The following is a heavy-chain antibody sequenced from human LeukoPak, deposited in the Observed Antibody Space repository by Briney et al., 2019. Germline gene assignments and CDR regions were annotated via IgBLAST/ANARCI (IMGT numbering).Heavy chain of an antibody. D-gene: IGHD5/OR15-5a*01. CDR3: ARDSAGSFGVF. CDR2: ISTSGITI. Sequence: PGGSLRLSCAGSGFTFSSFEMSWVRQAPGKGLEWISYISTSGITIYYADSVKGQFTISRDNAKDSLYLQMDSLRAEDTAIYYCARDSAGSFGVFWGQGTLVTVSS. V-gene: IGHV3-48*03. J-gene: IGHJ4*02. CDR1: GFTFSSFE.